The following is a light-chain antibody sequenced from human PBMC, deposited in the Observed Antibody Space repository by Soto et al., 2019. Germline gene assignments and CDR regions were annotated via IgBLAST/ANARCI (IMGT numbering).Light chain of an antibody. J-gene: IGKJ5*01. CDR1: QGISSY. CDR2: AAS. CDR3: QQYYSYPIT. Sequence: AIRMTQSPSSFSACTGDRVTIPCRASQGISSYLAWYQQKPGKAPKLLIYAASTLQSGVPSRFSGSGSGTDFTLTISCLQSEDFATYYCQQYYSYPITFGQGTRLEIK. V-gene: IGKV1-8*01.